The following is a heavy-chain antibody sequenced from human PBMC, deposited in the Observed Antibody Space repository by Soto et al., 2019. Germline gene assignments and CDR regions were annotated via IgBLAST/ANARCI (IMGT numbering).Heavy chain of an antibody. CDR2: IVGGSGNT. CDR1: GFTFSTSA. CDR3: AARRSGLYAMDV. D-gene: IGHD1-26*01. V-gene: IGHV1-58*01. Sequence: AVKVSCKASGFTFSTSAVQWVRQARGQRPEWMGWIVGGSGNTNYAQNSQERVIITRDMSTSTVYMELSSLRSDDTAVYFCAARRSGLYAMDVWGQGTTVTVSS. J-gene: IGHJ6*02.